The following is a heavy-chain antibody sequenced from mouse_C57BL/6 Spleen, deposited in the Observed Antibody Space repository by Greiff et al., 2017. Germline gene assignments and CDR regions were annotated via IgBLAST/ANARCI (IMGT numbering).Heavy chain of an antibody. CDR2: IYPGSGST. CDR3: ARDPYYYGSTYWYFDV. V-gene: IGHV1-55*01. D-gene: IGHD1-1*01. J-gene: IGHJ1*03. CDR1: GYTFTSYW. Sequence: VQLQQPGAELVKPGASVKMSCKASGYTFTSYWITWVKQRPGQGLEWIGDIYPGSGSTNYNEKFKSKATLTVDTSSSTAYMQLSSLTSEDSAVYYCARDPYYYGSTYWYFDVWGTGTTVTVSS.